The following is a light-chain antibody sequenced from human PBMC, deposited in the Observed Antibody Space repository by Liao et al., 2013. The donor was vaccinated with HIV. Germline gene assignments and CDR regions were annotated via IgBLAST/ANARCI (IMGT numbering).Light chain of an antibody. CDR1: KLGDKY. CDR3: QAWDINTVV. Sequence: SYDLTQPPSVSVSPGQTASITCSGDKLGDKYVSWYQQKPGQSPVMLIYEDRKGPSGTPERFSGSNSGNTATLTISGTQAMDEADYYCQAWDINTVVFGGGTKLTVL. CDR2: EDR. V-gene: IGLV3-1*01. J-gene: IGLJ2*01.